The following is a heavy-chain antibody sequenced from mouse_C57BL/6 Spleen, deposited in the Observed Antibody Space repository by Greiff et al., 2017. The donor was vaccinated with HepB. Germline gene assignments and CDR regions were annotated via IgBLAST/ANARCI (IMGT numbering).Heavy chain of an antibody. CDR3: ARQLRSWFAY. V-gene: IGHV3-6*01. D-gene: IGHD3-2*02. CDR2: ISYDGSN. CDR1: GYSITSGYY. Sequence: EVQLQQSGPGLVKPSQSLSLTCSVTGYSITSGYYWNWIRQFPGNKLEWMGYISYDGSNNYNPSLKNRISITRDTSKNQFFLKLNSVTTEDTATYYCARQLRSWFAYWGQGTLVTVSA. J-gene: IGHJ3*01.